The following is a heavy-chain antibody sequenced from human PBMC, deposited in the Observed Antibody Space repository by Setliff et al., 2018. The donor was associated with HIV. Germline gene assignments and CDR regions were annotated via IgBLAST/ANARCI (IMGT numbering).Heavy chain of an antibody. CDR1: GGSLNGFY. V-gene: IGHV4-34*01. D-gene: IGHD3-22*01. Sequence: SETLSLTCAFYGGSLNGFYWGWIRQSPGKGLEWIGEINHRGSTSYNPSLKSRVTISVDRSRNQFSLKLSSVTAADTGVFYCARGTYYYDNSDYFPEKHYYMDVWGKGTTVT. CDR3: ARGTYYYDNSDYFPEKHYYMDV. J-gene: IGHJ6*03. CDR2: INHRGST.